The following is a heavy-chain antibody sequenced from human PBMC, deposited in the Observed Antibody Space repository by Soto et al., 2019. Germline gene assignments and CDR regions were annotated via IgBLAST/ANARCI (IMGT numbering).Heavy chain of an antibody. J-gene: IGHJ4*02. Sequence: QVKLVQSGTEVKQPGASMKVSCKASGYSFATSGISWVRQAPGQGLEWMGWISAYHGNTNYDQKLQDRVTMTTDTSTSTADLELRNLRSDDTAVYYCARAGQYYDSSGYANWGQGTLVTVSS. CDR3: ARAGQYYDSSGYAN. D-gene: IGHD3-22*01. V-gene: IGHV1-18*01. CDR1: GYSFATSG. CDR2: ISAYHGNT.